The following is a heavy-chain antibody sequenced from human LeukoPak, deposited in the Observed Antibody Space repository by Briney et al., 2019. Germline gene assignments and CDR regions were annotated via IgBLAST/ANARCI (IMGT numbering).Heavy chain of an antibody. V-gene: IGHV4-59*08. Sequence: PSETLSLTCTVSGGSINSYYWSWIRQPPGKGLEWIGYIYYSGSTNYNPSLKSRVTMSVDTSKNQFSLKLSSVTAADTAVYYCARQRTYYDYVWGSSLGTFDYWGLGTLVTVSS. J-gene: IGHJ4*02. CDR1: GGSINSYY. CDR3: ARQRTYYDYVWGSSLGTFDY. CDR2: IYYSGST. D-gene: IGHD3-16*01.